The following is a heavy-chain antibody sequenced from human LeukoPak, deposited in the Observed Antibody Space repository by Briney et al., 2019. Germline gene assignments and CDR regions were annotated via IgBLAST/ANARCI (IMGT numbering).Heavy chain of an antibody. D-gene: IGHD5-12*01. V-gene: IGHV3-30-3*01. J-gene: IGHJ4*02. CDR2: ISYDGSNK. Sequence: GGSLRLSCAASGFTFSSYATHWVRQAPGKGLEWVAVISYDGSNKYYADSVKGRFTISRDNSKNTLYLQMNSLRAEDTAVYYCARDRAVATSHYFAYWGQGTLVTVSS. CDR3: ARDRAVATSHYFAY. CDR1: GFTFSSYA.